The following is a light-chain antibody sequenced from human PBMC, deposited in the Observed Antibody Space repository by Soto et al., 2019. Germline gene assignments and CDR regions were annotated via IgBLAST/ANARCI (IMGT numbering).Light chain of an antibody. CDR2: DVS. V-gene: IGLV2-14*03. CDR3: SSYTSSSTLPYV. J-gene: IGLJ1*01. Sequence: QSVLTQPASLSGSPGQSITISCTGTSSDVGGYNYVSWYQRHPGKAPKLTIYDVSNRPSGVSNRFSGSKSGNTASLTISGLQADDEADSYCSSYTSSSTLPYVFGTGTKVTVL. CDR1: SSDVGGYNY.